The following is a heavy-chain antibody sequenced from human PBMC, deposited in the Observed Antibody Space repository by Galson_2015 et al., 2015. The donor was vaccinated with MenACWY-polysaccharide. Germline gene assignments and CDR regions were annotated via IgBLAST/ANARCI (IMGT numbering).Heavy chain of an antibody. J-gene: IGHJ6*02. D-gene: IGHD3-10*01. CDR3: AKRPIRASGGGLDV. Sequence: SETLSLTCAVSGGSISSSYWWTWVRQPPGKGLEWIGEIYHDGRTAYIPSLKSRITVSLDKAKNQVSLRLISVTAADTAVYYCAKRPIRASGGGLDVWAKGPQSPSP. V-gene: IGHV4-4*02. CDR2: IYHDGRT. CDR1: GGSISSSYW.